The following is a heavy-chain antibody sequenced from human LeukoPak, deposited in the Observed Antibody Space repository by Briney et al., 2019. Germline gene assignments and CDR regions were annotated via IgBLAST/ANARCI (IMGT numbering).Heavy chain of an antibody. Sequence: GGSLRLSCAASGFTFSSYAMSWVRQAPGKGLEWVSAISGSGGSTYYADSVKGRFTISRDNSKNTLYLQMNSLRAEDTAVYYCGYSSSWYYYYGMDVWGQGTTVTVSS. J-gene: IGHJ6*02. V-gene: IGHV3-23*01. CDR3: GYSSSWYYYYGMDV. D-gene: IGHD6-13*01. CDR1: GFTFSSYA. CDR2: ISGSGGST.